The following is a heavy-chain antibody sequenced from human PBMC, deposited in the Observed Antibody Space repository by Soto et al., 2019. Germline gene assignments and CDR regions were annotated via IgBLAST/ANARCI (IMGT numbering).Heavy chain of an antibody. CDR1: GGSISSGDYY. V-gene: IGHV4-30-4*01. J-gene: IGHJ4*02. CDR2: IYYSGST. D-gene: IGHD2-8*02. Sequence: PSETLSLTCTVSGGSISSGDYYWSWIRQPPGKGLEWIGYIYYSGSTYYNPSLKSRVTISVDTSKNQFSLKLSSVTAADTAVYYCARGGMTSRSGAFDYWGQGTLVTVSS. CDR3: ARGGMTSRSGAFDY.